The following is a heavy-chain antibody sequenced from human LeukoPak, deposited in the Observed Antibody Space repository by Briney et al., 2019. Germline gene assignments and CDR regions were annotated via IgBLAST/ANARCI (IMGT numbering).Heavy chain of an antibody. D-gene: IGHD2-15*01. CDR2: INGSGCST. J-gene: IGHJ4*02. CDR1: GFTFSSYS. V-gene: IGHV3-23*01. Sequence: GGSLRLSCAASGFTFSSYSMHWVRPAPPKGLAWVSGINGSGCSTYYADSAKGRFTISRDNSKNTLYLQMTSLRAEDTAVYYCAKWGCTGGSCYPFAYWGQGTLVTVSS. CDR3: AKWGCTGGSCYPFAY.